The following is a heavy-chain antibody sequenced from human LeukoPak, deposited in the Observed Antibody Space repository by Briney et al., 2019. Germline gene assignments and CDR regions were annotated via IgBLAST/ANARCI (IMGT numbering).Heavy chain of an antibody. V-gene: IGHV1-2*02. D-gene: IGHD2-8*02. CDR2: INPNSGGT. CDR1: GFTFTGYH. CDR3: ARGYCTGDICSGAWFDP. J-gene: IGHJ5*02. Sequence: ASVKVSCKASGFTFTGYHIHWVRQAPGHRLEWMGWINPNSGGTNYAQKFQGRVTMTRDTSISTAYIELNRLRSDDTAVYYCARGYCTGDICSGAWFDPWGRGTLVTVSS.